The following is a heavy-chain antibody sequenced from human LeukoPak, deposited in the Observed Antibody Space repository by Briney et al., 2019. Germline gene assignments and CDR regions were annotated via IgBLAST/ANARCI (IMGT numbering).Heavy chain of an antibody. J-gene: IGHJ4*02. CDR2: IYYSGST. Sequence: PSETLSLTCTVSGGSISSYYWSWIRQPPGKGLEWIGYIYYSGSTYYNPSLKSRVTISVDMSKNQFSLKLNSVTAADTAVYYCARGGLLGTFDYWGQGTLVTVSS. CDR1: GGSISSYY. V-gene: IGHV4-59*12. CDR3: ARGGLLGTFDY. D-gene: IGHD3-10*01.